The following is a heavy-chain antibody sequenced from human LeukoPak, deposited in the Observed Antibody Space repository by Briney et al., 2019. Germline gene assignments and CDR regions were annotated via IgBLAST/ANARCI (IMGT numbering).Heavy chain of an antibody. CDR1: GFTFDIYA. J-gene: IGHJ4*02. D-gene: IGHD1-1*01. CDR3: ARDMYNFGSGPVDY. V-gene: IGHV3-43*02. Sequence: GGSLRLPCVASGFTFDIYAIHWVRQSPGRGLEWVSLISGDGDDTFYADSLKGRVTISRDNSKDTVFLVMNGLTTEDTGIYYCARDMYNFGSGPVDYWGQGTLVTVSS. CDR2: ISGDGDDT.